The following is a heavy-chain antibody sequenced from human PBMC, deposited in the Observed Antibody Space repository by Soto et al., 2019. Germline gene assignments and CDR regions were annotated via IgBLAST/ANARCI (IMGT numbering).Heavy chain of an antibody. CDR2: ISWNSGNI. J-gene: IGHJ4*02. V-gene: IGHV3-9*01. Sequence: EVQLVESGGGLVQPGRSLRLSCAASGFTFDDYAMHWVRQAPGKGLEWVSGISWNSGNIGYADSVKGRFTISRDNAKNSLYLQMNSLRAEDTALYYCAKGYSSSVDYWGQGTLVTVSS. CDR1: GFTFDDYA. CDR3: AKGYSSSVDY. D-gene: IGHD6-6*01.